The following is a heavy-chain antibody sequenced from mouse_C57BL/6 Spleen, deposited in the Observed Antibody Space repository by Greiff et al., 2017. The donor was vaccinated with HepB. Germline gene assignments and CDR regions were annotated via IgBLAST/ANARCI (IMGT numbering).Heavy chain of an antibody. D-gene: IGHD1-1*01. Sequence: EVKLVESGGGLVKPGGSLKLSCAASGFTFSSYAMSWVRQTPEKRLEWVATISDGGSYTYYPDNVKGRFTISRDNAKNNLYLQMSHLKSEDTAMYYCAREDYYGSSYGYFDVWGTGTTVTVSS. J-gene: IGHJ1*03. V-gene: IGHV5-4*01. CDR2: ISDGGSYT. CDR1: GFTFSSYA. CDR3: AREDYYGSSYGYFDV.